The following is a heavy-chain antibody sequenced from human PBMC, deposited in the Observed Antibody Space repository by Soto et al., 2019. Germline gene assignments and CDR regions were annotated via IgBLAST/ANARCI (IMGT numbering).Heavy chain of an antibody. CDR2: IYYSGST. J-gene: IGHJ6*02. Sequence: QLQLQESGPGLVKPSETLSLTCTVSGGSISSSSYYWGWIRQPPGKGLEWIGSIYYSGSTYYNPSLKSRVTISLGTSKNQFSLQLSSVTAADTAVYYCASGPAGGDYYYYYGMGVWGQGTTVTVSS. V-gene: IGHV4-39*01. CDR3: ASGPAGGDYYYYYGMGV. CDR1: GGSISSSSYY. D-gene: IGHD2-21*02.